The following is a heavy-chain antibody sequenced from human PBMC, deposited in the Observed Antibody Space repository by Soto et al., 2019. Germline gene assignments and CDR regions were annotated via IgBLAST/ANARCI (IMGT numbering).Heavy chain of an antibody. J-gene: IGHJ6*02. CDR1: GGSINAFF. CDR2: IFYSGST. Sequence: SETLSLTCTVSGGSINAFFWSWVRQPPGKGLESIGYIFYSGSTNYNPSLKSRVTISLDTSKTQFSLNLTSVTAADTAVYYCATQNGLYYYGMDLWGQGTTVTVSS. CDR3: ATQNGLYYYGMDL. V-gene: IGHV4-59*01.